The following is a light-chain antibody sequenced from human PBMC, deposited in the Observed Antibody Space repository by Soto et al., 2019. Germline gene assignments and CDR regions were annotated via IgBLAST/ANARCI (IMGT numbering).Light chain of an antibody. J-gene: IGKJ1*01. CDR1: QSVSSN. Sequence: EIVMTQSPATLSVSPGERATLSCRASQSVSSNLACYQQKPGQAPRLLIYGASTRATGIPARFSGSGSGTEFTLTISSLQSEDFAVYYCQQYNNWPPMTFGQGTKVDI. V-gene: IGKV3-15*01. CDR3: QQYNNWPPMT. CDR2: GAS.